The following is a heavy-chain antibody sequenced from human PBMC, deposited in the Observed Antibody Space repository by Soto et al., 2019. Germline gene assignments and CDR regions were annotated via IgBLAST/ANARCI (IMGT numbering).Heavy chain of an antibody. J-gene: IGHJ1*01. CDR2: INPNSGGT. D-gene: IGHD6-19*01. V-gene: IGHV1-2*04. Sequence: QVQLVQSGAEVKKPGASVKVSCKASGYTFTGYYMHWVRQAPGQGLEWMGWINPNSGGTNYAQKFQGWVTMTRDTSISTAYMELSRLRSDDTAVYYCARGSAVACRTAEYFQHWGQGTLVTVSS. CDR3: ARGSAVACRTAEYFQH. CDR1: GYTFTGYY.